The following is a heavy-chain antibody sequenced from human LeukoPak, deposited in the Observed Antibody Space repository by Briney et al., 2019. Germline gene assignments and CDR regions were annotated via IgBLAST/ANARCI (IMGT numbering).Heavy chain of an antibody. Sequence: SETLSLTCTVSGASTSSYFWSWIRQPPGKGLEWIGYIYHSGTTAYNPSLKSRVTISGDTSKSQFSLKLSSVTAADTAVYYCASSRPLWFGELFVSGMDVWGQGTTVTVSS. D-gene: IGHD3-10*01. CDR1: GASTSSYF. V-gene: IGHV4-59*08. J-gene: IGHJ6*02. CDR3: ASSRPLWFGELFVSGMDV. CDR2: IYHSGTT.